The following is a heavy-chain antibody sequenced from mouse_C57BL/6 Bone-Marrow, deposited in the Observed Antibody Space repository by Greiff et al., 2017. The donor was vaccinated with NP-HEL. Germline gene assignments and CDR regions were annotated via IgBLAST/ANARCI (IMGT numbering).Heavy chain of an antibody. CDR1: GYTFTSYL. D-gene: IGHD1-1*01. Sequence: QVQLKQPGAELVKPGASVKLSCKASGYTFTSYLMHWVKQRPGRGLEWIGRIDPNSGGTKYNEKFKSKATLTVDKPSSTAYMQLNSLTSEDSAVSYCARNNYGSSSFDDWGQGTTLTVSS. V-gene: IGHV1-72*01. CDR2: IDPNSGGT. CDR3: ARNNYGSSSFDD. J-gene: IGHJ2*01.